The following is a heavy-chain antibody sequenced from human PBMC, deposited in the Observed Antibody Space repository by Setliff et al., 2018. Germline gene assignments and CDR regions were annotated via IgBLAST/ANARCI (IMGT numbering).Heavy chain of an antibody. CDR3: ARDPHYDPTYSLPGHAFEI. Sequence: SETLSLTCAVSGYSISSGFYWGWIRQFPGKGLEWIGSLFDGGSTYYNPSLKSRVSISVDTSKNQFSLKLTSATAADTAIYYCARDPHYDPTYSLPGHAFEIWGQGILVTVSS. D-gene: IGHD3-22*01. V-gene: IGHV4-38-2*02. J-gene: IGHJ3*02. CDR2: LFDGGST. CDR1: GYSISSGFY.